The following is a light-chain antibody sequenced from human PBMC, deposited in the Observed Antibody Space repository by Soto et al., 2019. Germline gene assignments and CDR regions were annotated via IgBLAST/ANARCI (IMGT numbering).Light chain of an antibody. J-gene: IGLJ1*01. CDR1: SSNIGAGFD. CDR3: ATWDDSLDVHV. CDR2: GNS. Sequence: QSVLTQPPSVSGAPGQRVTISCTGSSSNIGAGFDVHWYHQIAGTAPKLLIYGNSNRPSGVPDRFSGSKSGTSASLAISGLQSEDEAHYYCATWDDSLDVHVFGTGTKLTVL. V-gene: IGLV1-40*01.